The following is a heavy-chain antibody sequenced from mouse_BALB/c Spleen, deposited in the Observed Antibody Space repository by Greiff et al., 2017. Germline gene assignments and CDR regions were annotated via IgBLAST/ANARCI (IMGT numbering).Heavy chain of an antibody. J-gene: IGHJ4*01. CDR3: ASVTFMDY. V-gene: IGHV1S81*02. CDR1: GYTFTSYW. Sequence: QVQLQQPGAELVKPGASVKLSCKASGYTFTSYWMHWVKQRPGQGLEWIGEINPSNGRTNYNEKFKSKATLTVDKSSSTAYMQLSSLTSEDSAVYYCASVTFMDYWGQGTSGTVSS. D-gene: IGHD2-1*01. CDR2: INPSNGRT.